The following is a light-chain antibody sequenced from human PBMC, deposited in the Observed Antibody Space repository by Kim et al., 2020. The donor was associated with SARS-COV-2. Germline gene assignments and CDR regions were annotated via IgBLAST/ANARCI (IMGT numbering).Light chain of an antibody. CDR3: KTWDSRGV. CDR2: RDS. V-gene: IGLV3-1*01. Sequence: SYELTQPPSVSVSPGQTASITCFGDKLGDKYTCWYQQKPGQSPVLVIYRDSRRPSGIPERFSGSNSGNTATLTISGTQAMDEADYYCKTWDSRGVFGGGT. CDR1: KLGDKY. J-gene: IGLJ2*01.